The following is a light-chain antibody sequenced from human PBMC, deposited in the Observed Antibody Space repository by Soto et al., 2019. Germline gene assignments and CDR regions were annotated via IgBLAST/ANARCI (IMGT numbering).Light chain of an antibody. CDR3: QQYGSSPPIT. J-gene: IGKJ5*01. CDR1: QTVSNSY. CDR2: GTS. V-gene: IGKV3-20*01. Sequence: ETVLTQSPGSLSLSLGDRATLSCRASQTVSNSYLAWYQQKPGQAPRLLIYGTSSRATGIPDRFSGSGSGTDFTLTINRLEPEDFAVYYCQQYGSSPPITFGQGTRLEIK.